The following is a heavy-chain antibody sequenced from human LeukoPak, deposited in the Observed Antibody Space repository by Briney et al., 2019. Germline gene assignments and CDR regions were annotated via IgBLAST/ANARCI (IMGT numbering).Heavy chain of an antibody. CDR2: IYPGDSDT. CDR1: GYSFTSYW. D-gene: IGHD2-21*02. CDR3: ARLAYCGGDCYSAFDI. J-gene: IGHJ3*02. V-gene: IGHV5-51*01. Sequence: GESLKISCKGSGYSFTSYWIGWVRQMPGKGLEWMGIIYPGDSDTRYSPPFQGQVTISADKSISTAYLQWSSLKASDTAMYYCARLAYCGGDCYSAFDIWGQGTMVTVSS.